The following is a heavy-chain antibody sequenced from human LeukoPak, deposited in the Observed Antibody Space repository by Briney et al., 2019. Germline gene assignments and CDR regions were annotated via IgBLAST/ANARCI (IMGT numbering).Heavy chain of an antibody. CDR3: TTDTMVRGPIRAYFDY. J-gene: IGHJ4*02. V-gene: IGHV3-15*01. CDR2: IKSKTDGGTT. D-gene: IGHD3-10*01. Sequence: GRSLRPSCAPSGLTFSNAWMSWVRQAPGKGLEWVGRIKSKTDGGTTDYAAPVKGRFTISRDDSKNTLYLQMNSLKTEDTAVYYCTTDTMVRGPIRAYFDYWGQGTLVTVS. CDR1: GLTFSNAW.